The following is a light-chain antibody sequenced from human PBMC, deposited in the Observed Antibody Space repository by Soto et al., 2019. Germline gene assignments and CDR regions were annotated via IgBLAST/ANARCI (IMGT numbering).Light chain of an antibody. CDR3: QQAASFPRT. CDR2: AAS. J-gene: IGKJ4*01. V-gene: IGKV1-12*01. CDR1: QAVSTW. Sequence: DIQLNQSPSSVSASVGVTAAITCRASQAVSTWLAWYQQKPGGAPKLLIYAASTLQSGVPSRFSGSGSGTDFSLTIRSVQPEDFSTYYCQQAASFPRTFGGGTKADSK.